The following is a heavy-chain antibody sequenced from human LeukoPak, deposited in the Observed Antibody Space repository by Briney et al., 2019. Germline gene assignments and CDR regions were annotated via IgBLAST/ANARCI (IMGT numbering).Heavy chain of an antibody. CDR3: ARDPSGYGAFDY. D-gene: IGHD5-12*01. CDR2: IYYSGST. CDR1: GASITTYY. J-gene: IGHJ4*02. Sequence: SETLSLTCTVSGASITTYYWSWIRQPPGKGLEWIGYIYYSGSTNNNPSLKSRVTISVDTSTNQFSLRLSSVTAADTAMYYCARDPSGYGAFDYWGQGTLVTISS. V-gene: IGHV4-59*01.